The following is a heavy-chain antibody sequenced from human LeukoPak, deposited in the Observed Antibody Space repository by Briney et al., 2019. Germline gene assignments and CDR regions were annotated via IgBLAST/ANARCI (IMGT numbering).Heavy chain of an antibody. CDR1: GFTFSSYG. D-gene: IGHD3-22*01. V-gene: IGHV3-30*02. J-gene: IGHJ5*02. CDR3: AKDHGTYYYDSSGP. CDR2: IRYDGSNK. Sequence: GGSLRLSCAASGFTFSSYGMHWVRQAPGKGLEGVAFIRYDGSNKYYADSVKGRFTISRDNSKNTLYLQMNSLRAEDTAVYYCAKDHGTYYYDSSGPWGQGTLVTVSS.